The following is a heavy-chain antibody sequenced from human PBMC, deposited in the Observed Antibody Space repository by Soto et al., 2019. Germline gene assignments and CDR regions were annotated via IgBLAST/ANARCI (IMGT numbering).Heavy chain of an antibody. Sequence: EVQLVESGGGLVKPGGSLTLSCAASGFTFSNAWMNWVHQAPGKGLESVGRIKSETDGGTTDYGAPVQGRFSISRDDSRSSMKLQMNSFKIQDTAVYYCSTGGAWGQGTLVTVSS. CDR1: GFTFSNAW. J-gene: IGHJ4*02. CDR3: STGGA. D-gene: IGHD1-26*01. CDR2: IKSETDGGTT. V-gene: IGHV3-15*07.